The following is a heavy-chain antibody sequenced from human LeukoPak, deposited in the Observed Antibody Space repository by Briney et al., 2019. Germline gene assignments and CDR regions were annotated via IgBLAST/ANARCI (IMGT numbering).Heavy chain of an antibody. CDR1: GGSISSYY. D-gene: IGHD6-13*01. J-gene: IGHJ4*02. CDR2: IYTSGST. V-gene: IGHV4-4*07. Sequence: SETLSLTCTVSGGSISSYYWSWIRQPAGKGLEWIGRIYTSGSTNYNPSLKSRVTMSVDTSKNQLSLKLSSVTAADTAVYYCARAPVAGSSWYTYYFDYWGQGTLLTVSS. CDR3: ARAPVAGSSWYTYYFDY.